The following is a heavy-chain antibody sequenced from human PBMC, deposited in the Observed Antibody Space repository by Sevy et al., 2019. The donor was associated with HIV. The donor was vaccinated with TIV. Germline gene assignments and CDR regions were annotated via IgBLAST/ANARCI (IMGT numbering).Heavy chain of an antibody. CDR3: SGNADRSSYYAD. V-gene: IGHV3-7*03. CDR1: GFSLSSNW. D-gene: IGHD6-13*01. CDR2: IKQDGSEK. Sequence: GGSLRLSCAASGFSLSSNWMSWVRQAPGKGLEWLANIKQDGSEKFYVDSVKGRFTISRDNAMNSLFLEMHSLRVEDTTIEFCSGNADRSSYYADWGQGTLVTVSS. J-gene: IGHJ4*02.